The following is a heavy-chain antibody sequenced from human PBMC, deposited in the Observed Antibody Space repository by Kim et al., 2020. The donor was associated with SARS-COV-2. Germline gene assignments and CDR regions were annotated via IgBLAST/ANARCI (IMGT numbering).Heavy chain of an antibody. V-gene: IGHV1-46*01. CDR2: INPSGGSS. J-gene: IGHJ2*01. CDR1: GYTFTSYY. Sequence: ASVKVSCKASGYTFTSYYMHWVRQAPGQGLEWMGIINPSGGSSSYAQKFQGRVTMTRDTSTSTVYMELSSLRSEDTAVYYCAREGRLYDYGDPDWYFDLWGRGTLVTVSS. D-gene: IGHD4-17*01. CDR3: AREGRLYDYGDPDWYFDL.